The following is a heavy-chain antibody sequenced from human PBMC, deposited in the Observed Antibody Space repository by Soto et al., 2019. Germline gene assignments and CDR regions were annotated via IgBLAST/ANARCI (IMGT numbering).Heavy chain of an antibody. D-gene: IGHD6-19*01. CDR1: VFTFISYG. V-gene: IGHV3-30*18. CDR3: AKAPYSIAVAGSYYYGMGV. J-gene: IGHJ6*02. Sequence: GWSLRLSCAASVFTFISYGMHWVRQAPGKGLEWVAVISYDGSNKYYADSVKGRFTISRDNSKNTLYLQMNSLRAEDTAVYYCAKAPYSIAVAGSYYYGMGVWGQGTTVTVSS. CDR2: ISYDGSNK.